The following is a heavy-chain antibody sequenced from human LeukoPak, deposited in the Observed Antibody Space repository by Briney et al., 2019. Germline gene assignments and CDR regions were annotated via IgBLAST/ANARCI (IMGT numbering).Heavy chain of an antibody. CDR1: GFTVSSNY. CDR3: ARDYYGRGMDV. J-gene: IGHJ6*02. D-gene: IGHD3-22*01. CDR2: IYSGGST. Sequence: PGGSLRLSCAASGFTVSSNYMSWVRQAPGKVLEWVSVIYSGGSTYYADSVKGRFTISRDNSKNTLYLQMNSLRAEDTAVYYCARDYYGRGMDVWGQGTTVTVSS. V-gene: IGHV3-66*01.